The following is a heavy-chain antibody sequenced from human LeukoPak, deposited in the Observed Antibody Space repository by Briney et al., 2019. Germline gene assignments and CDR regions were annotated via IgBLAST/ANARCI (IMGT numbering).Heavy chain of an antibody. D-gene: IGHD5-24*01. CDR2: IYYSGST. J-gene: IGHJ4*02. V-gene: IGHV4-31*03. CDR1: GGSISNAGYY. CDR3: AREGSDCYNLVDY. Sequence: SETLSLTCTVSGGSISNAGYYWSWIRQHPGKGLEWIGYIYYSGSTYYNPSLKSRVTISVDTSKNQFSLKLSSVTAADTAVYYCAREGSDCYNLVDYWGQGTLVTVSS.